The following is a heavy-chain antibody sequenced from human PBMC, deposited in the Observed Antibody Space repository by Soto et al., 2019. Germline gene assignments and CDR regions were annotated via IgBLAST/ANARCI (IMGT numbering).Heavy chain of an antibody. CDR2: IYYSGST. V-gene: IGHV4-30-4*01. D-gene: IGHD5-12*01. Sequence: QVQLQESGPGLVKPSQTLSLTCTVSGGSISSGDYYWSWIRQPPGKGLEWIGYIYYSGSTYYNPSLKSRVTISVDTSKNQFSLKLSSVTAADTAVYYCATHFGGGYGLDGMDVWGQGTTVTVSS. CDR3: ATHFGGGYGLDGMDV. J-gene: IGHJ6*02. CDR1: GGSISSGDYY.